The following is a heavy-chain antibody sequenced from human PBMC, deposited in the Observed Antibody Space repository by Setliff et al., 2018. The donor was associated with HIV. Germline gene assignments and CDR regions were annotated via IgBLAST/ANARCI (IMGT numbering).Heavy chain of an antibody. Sequence: NPSETLSLTCTVSGDSISSSAYYWGWVRQPPGKGLEWIGSIYSSGSPSYNPSLSSRLTISVNTAKNQVSLRLSSVTAADTGVYYCARHRDPPGSSWIYYYYYMDLWGAGTTVTVSS. D-gene: IGHD6-13*01. CDR3: ARHRDPPGSSWIYYYYYMDL. CDR1: GDSISSSAYY. CDR2: IYSSGSP. J-gene: IGHJ6*03. V-gene: IGHV4-39*01.